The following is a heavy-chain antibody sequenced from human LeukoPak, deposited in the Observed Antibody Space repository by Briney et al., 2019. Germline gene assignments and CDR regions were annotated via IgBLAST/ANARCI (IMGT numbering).Heavy chain of an antibody. V-gene: IGHV4-4*09. CDR3: ARYNWNVRYYYMDV. Sequence: SDTLSLTCTVSGGSISSYYWSWIRQPPGKGLEWIGCIYTSRSTNYNPSLKSRVTISVDTSKNQFSLKLSSVTAADTAVYYCARYNWNVRYYYMDVWGKGTTVTVSS. CDR1: GGSISSYY. D-gene: IGHD1-20*01. CDR2: IYTSRST. J-gene: IGHJ6*03.